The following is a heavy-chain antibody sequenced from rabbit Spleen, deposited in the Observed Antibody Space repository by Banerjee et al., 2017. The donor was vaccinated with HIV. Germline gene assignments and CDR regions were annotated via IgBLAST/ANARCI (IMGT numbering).Heavy chain of an antibody. Sequence: QEQLVESGGGLVKPGASPTLTCTASGFSFSSSAYMCWVRQDPGKGLECIACIYGGSSGSTYSASWAKGRVTISKTSSTTVTLQMTSLTAADTATYFCARDTGTSCSTYGMDLWGQGTLVTVS. CDR1: GFSFSSSAY. D-gene: IGHD8-1*01. CDR3: ARDTGTSCSTYGMDL. CDR2: IYGGSSGST. V-gene: IGHV1S45*01. J-gene: IGHJ6*01.